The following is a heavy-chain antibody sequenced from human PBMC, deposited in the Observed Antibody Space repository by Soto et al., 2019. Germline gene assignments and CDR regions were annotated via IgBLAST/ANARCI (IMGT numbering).Heavy chain of an antibody. J-gene: IGHJ6*02. CDR2: IGTRGRTI. V-gene: IGHV3-48*03. CDR1: GFTFSNYE. CDR3: ARDPAIYSGKFDYGLDV. D-gene: IGHD4-4*01. Sequence: GGSLRLSCAASGFTFSNYEMNWVRQAPGKGLEWVSYIGTRGRTIYYADSVKGRFTISRDNAKNSLYLQMNSLRAEDTAVYYCARDPAIYSGKFDYGLDVCGQGPTLTGSS.